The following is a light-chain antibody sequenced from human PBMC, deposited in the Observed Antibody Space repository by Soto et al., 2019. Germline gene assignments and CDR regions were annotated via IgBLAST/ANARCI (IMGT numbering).Light chain of an antibody. CDR2: DAF. J-gene: IGKJ3*01. Sequence: DIQMTRSPSTLSASVGDRVTITCRASESIGSWLAWYQQKPGKAPKLLIYDAFNLETGVPSRFSGSGSGTDFTLTISRLEPEDFSVYYCHQYGTAPLTFGPGTKVDIK. CDR3: HQYGTAPLT. V-gene: IGKV1-5*01. CDR1: ESIGSW.